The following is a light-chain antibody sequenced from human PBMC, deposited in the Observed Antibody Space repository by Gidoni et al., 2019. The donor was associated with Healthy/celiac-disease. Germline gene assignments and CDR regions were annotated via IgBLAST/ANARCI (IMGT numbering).Light chain of an antibody. CDR2: GNS. V-gene: IGLV1-40*01. Sequence: QSVLTQLPSVSVAPGQRVTISCTGSSSNIGAGYDVHWYQQLPGTTPKLLIYGNSNRPSGVPDRFSGSKSGTSASLAITGLQAEDEADYYCQSYDSSLSGSYVFGTGTKVTVL. J-gene: IGLJ1*01. CDR3: QSYDSSLSGSYV. CDR1: SSNIGAGYD.